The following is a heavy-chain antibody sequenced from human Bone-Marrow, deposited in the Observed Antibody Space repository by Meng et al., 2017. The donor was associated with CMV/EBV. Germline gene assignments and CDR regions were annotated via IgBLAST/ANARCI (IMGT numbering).Heavy chain of an antibody. CDR2: INPDSGGT. CDR1: GYTFSAYY. CDR3: ARGSMARGVPLPHYYYGMGV. Sequence: ASVKVSCKASGYTFSAYYMHWVRQAPGQGLEWMGWINPDSGGTDYAQNFQGRVTMTRDTSISAAYMDLSRLRSDDTALYYCARGSMARGVPLPHYYYGMGVWGQGTTVTVSS. V-gene: IGHV1-2*02. J-gene: IGHJ6*02. D-gene: IGHD3-10*01.